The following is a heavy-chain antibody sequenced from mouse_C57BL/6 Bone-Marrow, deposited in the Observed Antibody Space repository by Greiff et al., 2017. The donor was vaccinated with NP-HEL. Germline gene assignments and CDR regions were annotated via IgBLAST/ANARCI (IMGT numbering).Heavy chain of an antibody. CDR1: GYTFTTYP. D-gene: IGHD2-2*01. J-gene: IGHJ2*01. V-gene: IGHV1-47*01. CDR2: FHPYNDDT. Sequence: VKLQESGAELVKPGASVKMSCKASGYTFTTYPIEWMKQNHGKSLEWIGNFHPYNDDTKYNEKFKGKATLTVEKSSSTVYLELSRLTSDDSAVYYCARSNYYGYDNYFDYWGQGTTLTVSS. CDR3: ARSNYYGYDNYFDY.